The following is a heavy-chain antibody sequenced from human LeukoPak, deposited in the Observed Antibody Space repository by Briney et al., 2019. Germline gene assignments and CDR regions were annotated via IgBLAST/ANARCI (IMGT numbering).Heavy chain of an antibody. V-gene: IGHV3-7*01. Sequence: PGGSLRLSYAASGFTFSSYWMSWVRQAPGKGLEWVANIKQDGSEKYYVDSVKGRFTISRDNAKNSLYLQMNSLRAEDTAVYYCARDKSRQLAPFDYWGQGTLVTVSS. CDR2: IKQDGSEK. J-gene: IGHJ4*02. CDR3: ARDKSRQLAPFDY. D-gene: IGHD6-13*01. CDR1: GFTFSSYW.